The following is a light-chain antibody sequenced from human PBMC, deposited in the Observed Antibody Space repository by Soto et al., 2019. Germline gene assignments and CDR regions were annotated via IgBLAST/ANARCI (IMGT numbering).Light chain of an antibody. J-gene: IGKJ5*01. CDR2: AAS. CDR3: QKYNSAPLT. V-gene: IGKV1-27*01. CDR1: QGIRNY. Sequence: DIQMTQSPSSLSASVGDRVTITCRASQGIRNYLAWYQQRPGKVPTLLIYAASTLQSGVPSRFSGSGSGTHFTLTISSLQPEDVATYYCQKYNSAPLTSGQGTRLEIK.